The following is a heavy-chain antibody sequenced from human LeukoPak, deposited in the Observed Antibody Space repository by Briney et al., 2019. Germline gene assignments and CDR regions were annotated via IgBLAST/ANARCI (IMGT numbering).Heavy chain of an antibody. CDR2: ISPTGSTT. V-gene: IGHV3-74*01. Sequence: PGRSLRLSCTASGFSFSGHWMHWARQLPGKGLVWVSRISPTGSTTSYADSVKGRSTVSRDNAKNTLYLQVNNLRAEDTAVYYCARGPNSNWSGLDFWGQGTLLTVSS. CDR1: GFSFSGHW. D-gene: IGHD6-6*01. CDR3: ARGPNSNWSGLDF. J-gene: IGHJ4*02.